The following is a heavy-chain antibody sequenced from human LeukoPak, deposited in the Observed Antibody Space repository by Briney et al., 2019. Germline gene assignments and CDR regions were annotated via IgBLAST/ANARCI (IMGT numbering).Heavy chain of an antibody. V-gene: IGHV1-69*05. CDR3: ARHYDSSGYSLTAFDY. J-gene: IGHJ4*02. CDR2: IIPIFGTA. Sequence: SVKVSCKASGGTFSSYAISWVRQAPGQGLEWKGGIIPIFGTANYAQKFQGRVTITTDESTSTAYMELSSLRSEGTAVYYCARHYDSSGYSLTAFDYWGQGTLVTVSS. D-gene: IGHD3-22*01. CDR1: GGTFSSYA.